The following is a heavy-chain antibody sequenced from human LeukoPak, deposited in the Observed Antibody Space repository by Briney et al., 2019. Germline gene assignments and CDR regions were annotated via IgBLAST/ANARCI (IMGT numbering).Heavy chain of an antibody. J-gene: IGHJ4*02. Sequence: GGTLRLSCAASGFTFSSYGMSWVRQAPGKGLEWVSAISGSGGSTYYADSVKGRFTISRDNSKNTLYLQMNSLRADDTAVYYCAKSHHVTAIDYWGQGTLVTVSS. CDR2: ISGSGGST. D-gene: IGHD2-21*02. CDR1: GFTFSSYG. V-gene: IGHV3-23*01. CDR3: AKSHHVTAIDY.